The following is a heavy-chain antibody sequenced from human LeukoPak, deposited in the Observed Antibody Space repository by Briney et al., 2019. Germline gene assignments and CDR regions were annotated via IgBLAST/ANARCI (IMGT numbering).Heavy chain of an antibody. D-gene: IGHD2-2*01. V-gene: IGHV4-59*08. CDR2: IYYSGST. CDR3: ARSQHCSSTSCYLYYYYGMDV. J-gene: IGHJ6*02. Sequence: SETLSLTCTVSGGSISSYYWSWIRQPPGKGLEWIGYIYYSGSTNYNPSLKSRVTISVDTSKNQFSLKLSSVTAADTAVYYCARSQHCSSTSCYLYYYYGMDVWGQGTTVTVSS. CDR1: GGSISSYY.